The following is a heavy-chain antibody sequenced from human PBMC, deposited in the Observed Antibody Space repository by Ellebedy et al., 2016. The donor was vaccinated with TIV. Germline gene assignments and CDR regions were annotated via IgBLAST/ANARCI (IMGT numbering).Heavy chain of an antibody. CDR1: GGTFSTYA. CDR2: IITILGKP. J-gene: IGHJ4*02. D-gene: IGHD5-18*01. Sequence: SVKVSCKASGGTFSTYAISWLRQAPGQGLEWMGRIITILGKPNYAQKFQGRVTITADKSTSTAYMELSSLRSEDTAVYFCARDSGIPLGFDSWGQGILVTVSS. CDR3: ARDSGIPLGFDS. V-gene: IGHV1-69*04.